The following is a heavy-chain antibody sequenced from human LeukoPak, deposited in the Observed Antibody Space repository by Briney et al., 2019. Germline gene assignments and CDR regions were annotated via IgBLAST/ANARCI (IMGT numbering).Heavy chain of an antibody. CDR1: GGSFSGYY. Sequence: PSETLSLTCAVYGGSFSGYYWSWIRQPPGKGLEWIGEINHSGSTNYNPSLKSRVTISVDTSKNQFSLKLSSVTAADTAVYYCARQSSGQTDAFDIWGQGTMVTVSS. CDR3: ARQSSGQTDAFDI. CDR2: INHSGST. D-gene: IGHD6-19*01. J-gene: IGHJ3*02. V-gene: IGHV4-34*01.